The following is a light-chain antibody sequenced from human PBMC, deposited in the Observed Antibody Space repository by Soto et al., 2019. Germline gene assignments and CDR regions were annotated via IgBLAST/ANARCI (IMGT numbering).Light chain of an antibody. J-gene: IGKJ1*01. Sequence: DIQMTQSPSTLSASVGDRVTITCRASQSISSWLAWYQQKPGKAPKLLIYKASSLDSGVPSRFSGSGSGTEFTLTISSLQPDDFATYFCQQYNSYPWTLGQGTKVEIK. CDR1: QSISSW. CDR3: QQYNSYPWT. CDR2: KAS. V-gene: IGKV1-5*03.